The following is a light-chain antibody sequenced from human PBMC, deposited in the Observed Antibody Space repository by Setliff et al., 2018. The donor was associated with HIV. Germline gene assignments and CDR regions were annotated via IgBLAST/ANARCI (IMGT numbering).Light chain of an antibody. Sequence: DIVMTQSPDSLAVSLGERATINCKSSQSVFYSSNNMNYLAWYQHKPGQPPKLLIYWASTRESGVPDRFSGSGSGTDFTLTISSLQAEDVAVYSCQQYFTTPLTFGGGTKVDIK. J-gene: IGKJ4*01. CDR3: QQYFTTPLT. V-gene: IGKV4-1*01. CDR2: WAS. CDR1: QSVFYSSNNMNY.